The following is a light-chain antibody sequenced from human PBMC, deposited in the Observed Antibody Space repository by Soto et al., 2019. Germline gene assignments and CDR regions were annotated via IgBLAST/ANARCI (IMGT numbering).Light chain of an antibody. Sequence: EIVLTQSPGTLSLSPGEGATLSCRASQSVSHSNLAWYQLKPVQAPRLLIYGASSRATGIPDRFSGSGSGTDFTLAINRLEPEDFALYFCQQYASSPFTFGQGTKLEIK. J-gene: IGKJ2*01. CDR3: QQYASSPFT. V-gene: IGKV3-20*01. CDR2: GAS. CDR1: QSVSHSN.